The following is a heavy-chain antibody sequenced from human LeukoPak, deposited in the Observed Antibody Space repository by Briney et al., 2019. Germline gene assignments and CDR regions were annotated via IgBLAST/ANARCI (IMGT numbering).Heavy chain of an antibody. CDR2: ISYDGSNK. Sequence: PGGSLRLSCAASGFTFSSYAMHWVRQAPGKGLEWVAVISYDGSNKYYADSVKGRFTISRDNSKNTLYLQMNSLRAEDTAVYYCAKVHDYSNYGTPFDYWGQGTLVTVSS. CDR1: GFTFSSYA. J-gene: IGHJ4*02. V-gene: IGHV3-30-3*01. D-gene: IGHD4-11*01. CDR3: AKVHDYSNYGTPFDY.